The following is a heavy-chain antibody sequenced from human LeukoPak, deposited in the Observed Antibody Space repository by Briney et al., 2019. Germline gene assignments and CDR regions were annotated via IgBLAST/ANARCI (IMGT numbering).Heavy chain of an antibody. D-gene: IGHD6-19*01. Sequence: SEPLSLTCAVSGRSISSYYCSWIRQPPGRGLEWVGYIYYTGSTNNNPSLKSRVTISMDTSKNQFSLKLRSVTAAGSAVYYCARSGSGWNFDYWGEGTLVTVSS. CDR1: GRSISSYY. J-gene: IGHJ4*02. CDR3: ARSGSGWNFDY. V-gene: IGHV4-59*12. CDR2: IYYTGST.